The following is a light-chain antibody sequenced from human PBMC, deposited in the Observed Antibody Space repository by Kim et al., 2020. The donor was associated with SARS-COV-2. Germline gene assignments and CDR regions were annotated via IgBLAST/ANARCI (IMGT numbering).Light chain of an antibody. V-gene: IGKV1-39*01. CDR1: QSISSY. J-gene: IGKJ4*01. Sequence: ASVGDRVTITCRASQSISSYLNWYQQKPGKAPKLQIYAASSLQSGVPSRFSGSGSGTDFTLTISSLQPEDFATYYCQQSYSTPPTFGGGTKVDIK. CDR2: AAS. CDR3: QQSYSTPPT.